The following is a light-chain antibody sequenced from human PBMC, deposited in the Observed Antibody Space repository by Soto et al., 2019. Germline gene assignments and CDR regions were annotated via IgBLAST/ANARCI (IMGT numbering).Light chain of an antibody. V-gene: IGKV3-20*01. J-gene: IGKJ1*01. CDR3: QQYGGSPPWA. CDR2: GAS. CDR1: QSVSSTF. Sequence: EIVLTQSPGTLSLSPGERATLSCRASQSVSSTFLAWYQQKPGQAPRLLISGASRRATGIPDRFSGSGSGTDFALTISRLEPEDFAVYYCQQYGGSPPWAFGQGTKAEIK.